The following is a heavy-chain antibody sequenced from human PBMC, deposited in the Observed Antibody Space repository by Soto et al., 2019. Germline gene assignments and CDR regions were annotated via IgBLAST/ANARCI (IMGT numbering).Heavy chain of an antibody. CDR1: GGSISNYY. Sequence: SETLSLTCTVSGGSISNYYWSWIRQPPGKGLEWIGHTYYTGSTNYNPSLKTRVTISVDTSKNQFSLKVSSVTAADTAVYYCARGRWESRLGPDYWGPGTLVTVSS. D-gene: IGHD1-26*01. J-gene: IGHJ4*02. V-gene: IGHV4-59*01. CDR3: ARGRWESRLGPDY. CDR2: TYYTGST.